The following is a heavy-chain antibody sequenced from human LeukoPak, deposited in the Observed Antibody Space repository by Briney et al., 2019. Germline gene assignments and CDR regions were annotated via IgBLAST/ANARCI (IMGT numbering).Heavy chain of an antibody. D-gene: IGHD3-10*01. Sequence: GASVKVSCKASGYTFTGYYMHWVRQAPGQGLEWMGWINPNSGGTNYAQKFQGRVTMTRDTSISTAYMELSRLRSDDTAVYYCAKERARGFGELSAFGYWGQGALVTVSS. CDR2: INPNSGGT. V-gene: IGHV1-2*02. J-gene: IGHJ4*02. CDR3: AKERARGFGELSAFGY. CDR1: GYTFTGYY.